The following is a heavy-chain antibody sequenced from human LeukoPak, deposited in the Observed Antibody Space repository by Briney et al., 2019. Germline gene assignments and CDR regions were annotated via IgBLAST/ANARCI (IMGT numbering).Heavy chain of an antibody. CDR2: IKQDGSEK. V-gene: IGHV3-7*01. Sequence: GGSLRLSCAASGFTFSSYWMSWVRQAPGKGLEWVANIKQDGSEKYYADSVKGRFTISRDNSKNTLYLQMNSLRAEDTAVYYCAKDFHRPTVTTWSYYYYMDVWGKGTTVTISS. CDR3: AKDFHRPTVTTWSYYYYMDV. D-gene: IGHD4-17*01. J-gene: IGHJ6*03. CDR1: GFTFSSYW.